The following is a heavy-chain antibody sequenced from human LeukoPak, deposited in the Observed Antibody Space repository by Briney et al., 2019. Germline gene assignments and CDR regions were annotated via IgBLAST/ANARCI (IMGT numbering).Heavy chain of an antibody. D-gene: IGHD6-6*01. Sequence: ASVKVSCKASGGTFSSYAISWVRQAPGQGLEWMGIINPSGGSTSYAQKFQGRVTMTRDTSTSTVYMELSSLRSEDTAVYYCASLGIAAPYFDYWGQGTLVTVSS. CDR1: GGTFSSYA. CDR3: ASLGIAAPYFDY. J-gene: IGHJ4*02. CDR2: INPSGGST. V-gene: IGHV1-46*03.